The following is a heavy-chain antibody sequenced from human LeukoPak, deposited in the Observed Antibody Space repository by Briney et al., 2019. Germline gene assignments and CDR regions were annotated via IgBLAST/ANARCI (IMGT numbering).Heavy chain of an antibody. V-gene: IGHV1-69*05. J-gene: IGHJ4*02. CDR2: IIPIFGTA. CDR3: ARDRSSGYSYAGFDY. CDR1: GCTFSSYA. D-gene: IGHD5-18*01. Sequence: GSSVTVSCKASGCTFSSYAISWVRQAPGQGLEWMGGIIPIFGTANYAHKSQGRVTITTDESTSTAYMELSSLRSEDTAVYYCARDRSSGYSYAGFDYWGQPTLVTVSS.